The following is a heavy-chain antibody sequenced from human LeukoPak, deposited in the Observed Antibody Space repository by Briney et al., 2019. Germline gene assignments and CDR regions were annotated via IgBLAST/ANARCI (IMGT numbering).Heavy chain of an antibody. Sequence: GGSLRLSCAASGFTFSSYGMHWVRQAPGKGLEWVAVISYDGSNKYYADSVKGRFTISRDNSKNTLYLQMNSLRAEDTAVYYCAKDGSIEPGYYFDYWGQGTLGTVSS. CDR2: ISYDGSNK. D-gene: IGHD5-24*01. J-gene: IGHJ4*02. CDR3: AKDGSIEPGYYFDY. V-gene: IGHV3-30*18. CDR1: GFTFSSYG.